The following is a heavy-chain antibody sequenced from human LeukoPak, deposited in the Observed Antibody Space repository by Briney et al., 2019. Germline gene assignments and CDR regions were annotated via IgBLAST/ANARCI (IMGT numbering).Heavy chain of an antibody. CDR3: GRNLGYCSSTSCYHPFDY. CDR2: INPNSGGT. D-gene: IGHD2-2*01. Sequence: ASVKVSCKASGYTFTGYYMHWVRQAPGQGLEWMGWINPNSGGTNYAQKFQGWVTMTRDTSISTAYMELSRLRSDDTAVYYCGRNLGYCSSTSCYHPFDYWGQGTLVTVSS. CDR1: GYTFTGYY. J-gene: IGHJ4*02. V-gene: IGHV1-2*04.